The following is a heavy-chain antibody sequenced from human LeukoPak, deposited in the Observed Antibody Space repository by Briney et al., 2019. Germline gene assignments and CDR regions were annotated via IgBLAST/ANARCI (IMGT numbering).Heavy chain of an antibody. J-gene: IGHJ4*02. V-gene: IGHV4-59*01. CDR3: ATRPPNRADFVPYFDY. CDR2: IYYSGST. CDR1: GGSISSYY. Sequence: PSETLSLTCTVSGGSISSYYWSWIRQAPGKGLEWIGYIYYSGSTNYNSSLKSRVTISVDASKNQLSLKLTSVTAADTAVYYCATRPPNRADFVPYFDYWGQGTLVTVSS. D-gene: IGHD6-6*01.